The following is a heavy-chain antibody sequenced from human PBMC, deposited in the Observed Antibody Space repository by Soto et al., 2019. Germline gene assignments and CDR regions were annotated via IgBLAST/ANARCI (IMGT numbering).Heavy chain of an antibody. CDR2: MNPNSGNT. CDR3: ARTLYGDNVDY. CDR1: GDTFASYD. J-gene: IGHJ4*02. Sequence: ASVKACCKASGDTFASYDINWVRQATGQGLEWMGWMNPNSGNTGYAQKFQGRVTMTRNTSISTAYMELSSLRSEDTAVYYCARTLYGDNVDYWGQGTLVTVSS. D-gene: IGHD4-17*01. V-gene: IGHV1-8*01.